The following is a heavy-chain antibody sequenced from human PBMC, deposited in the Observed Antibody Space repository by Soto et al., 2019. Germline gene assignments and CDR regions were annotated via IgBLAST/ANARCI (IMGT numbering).Heavy chain of an antibody. V-gene: IGHV1-2*04. Sequence: ASVKVSCKASGYTFTGYYMHWVRQAPGQGLEWMGWINPNSGGTNYAQKFQGWVTMTRDTSISTAYMELSRLRSDDTAVYYCARDSRAAAPVVFDYWAQRTLVTVSS. CDR1: GYTFTGYY. CDR2: INPNSGGT. D-gene: IGHD2-15*01. J-gene: IGHJ4*02. CDR3: ARDSRAAAPVVFDY.